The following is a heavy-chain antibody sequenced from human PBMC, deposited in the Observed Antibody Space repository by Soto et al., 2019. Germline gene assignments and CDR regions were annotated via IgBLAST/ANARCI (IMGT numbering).Heavy chain of an antibody. D-gene: IGHD3-22*01. V-gene: IGHV4-59*12. Sequence: NPSETLSLTCTVSGGSISSYYWSWIRQPPGKGLEWIGYIYYSGSTNYNPSLKSRVTISVDTSKNQFSLKLSSVTAADTAVYYCARGPSYYYDSSGYTAFDIWGQGTMVTVSS. J-gene: IGHJ3*02. CDR2: IYYSGST. CDR1: GGSISSYY. CDR3: ARGPSYYYDSSGYTAFDI.